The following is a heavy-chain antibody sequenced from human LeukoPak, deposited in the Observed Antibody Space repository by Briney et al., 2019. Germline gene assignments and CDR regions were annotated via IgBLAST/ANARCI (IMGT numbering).Heavy chain of an antibody. D-gene: IGHD6-19*01. J-gene: IGHJ4*02. CDR1: GGTFSSYA. CDR2: INPSGGST. Sequence: ASVKVSCKASGGTFSSYAISWVRQAPGQGLEWMGIINPSGGSTSYAQEFQGRVTMTRDTSTSTVYMELSSLRSEDTAVYYCARSYKASGWTPFDYWGQGTLVTVSS. V-gene: IGHV1-46*01. CDR3: ARSYKASGWTPFDY.